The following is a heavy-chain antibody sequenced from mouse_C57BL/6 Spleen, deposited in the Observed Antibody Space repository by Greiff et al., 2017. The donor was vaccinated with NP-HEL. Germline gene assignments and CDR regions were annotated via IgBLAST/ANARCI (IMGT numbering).Heavy chain of an antibody. J-gene: IGHJ2*01. D-gene: IGHD3-2*02. CDR2: IHPNSGST. CDR1: GYTFTSYW. V-gene: IGHV1-64*01. CDR3: ARGGSSGYGY. Sequence: QVQLKQPGAELVKPGASVKLSCKASGYTFTSYWMHWVKQRPGQGLEWIGMIHPNSGSTNYNEKFKSKATLTVDKSSSTAYMQLSSLTSEDSAVYYCARGGSSGYGYWGQGTTLTVSS.